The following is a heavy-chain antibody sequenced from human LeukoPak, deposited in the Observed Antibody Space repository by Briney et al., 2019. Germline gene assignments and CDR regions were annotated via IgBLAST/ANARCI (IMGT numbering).Heavy chain of an antibody. J-gene: IGHJ6*02. D-gene: IGHD6-19*01. Sequence: GGSLRLSCTASGFTFGDYAMSWVRQAPGKGLEWVGFISSKAYGGTTEYAASVKGRFTISRDDSKSIAYLQMNSLKTEDTAVYYCTRDAVAGMTYYYYYGMDVWGQGTTVTVSS. CDR1: GFTFGDYA. CDR2: ISSKAYGGTT. CDR3: TRDAVAGMTYYYYYGMDV. V-gene: IGHV3-49*04.